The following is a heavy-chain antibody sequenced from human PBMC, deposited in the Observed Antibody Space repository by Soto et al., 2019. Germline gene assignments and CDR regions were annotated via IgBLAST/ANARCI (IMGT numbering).Heavy chain of an antibody. J-gene: IGHJ3*02. CDR3: RCESDSSGYYSSRDAFDI. D-gene: IGHD3-22*01. CDR1: GFTFSNAW. Sequence: GGSLRLSCAASGFTFSNAWMNWVRQAPGKGLEWVGRIKSKTDGGTTDYAAPVKGRFTISRDDSKNTLYLQMNSLKTEDTAVYYCRCESDSSGYYSSRDAFDIWGQGTMVTVSS. V-gene: IGHV3-15*07. CDR2: IKSKTDGGTT.